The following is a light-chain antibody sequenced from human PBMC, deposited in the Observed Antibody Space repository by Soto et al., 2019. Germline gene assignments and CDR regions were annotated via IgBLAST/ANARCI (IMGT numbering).Light chain of an antibody. CDR1: QSVGSSY. V-gene: IGKV3-20*01. CDR2: GAS. Sequence: EVVLTQSPGTLSLSPGERATLSCGASQSVGSSYLAWYQQKPGQAPRLLIYGASTRATGIPDRFSGSGSGTESTLTISRLEPEDLAVYDCQQYINSPWTFGQGTKVEI. CDR3: QQYINSPWT. J-gene: IGKJ1*01.